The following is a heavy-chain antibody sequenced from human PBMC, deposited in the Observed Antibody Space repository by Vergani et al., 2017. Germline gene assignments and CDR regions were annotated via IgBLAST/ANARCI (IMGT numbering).Heavy chain of an antibody. CDR2: INPNSGGT. J-gene: IGHJ6*02. CDR1: GYTFIGYY. V-gene: IGHV1-2*02. Sequence: QVQLVQSGAEVKKPGASVTVSCKASGYTFIGYYMHWVRQAPGQGLEWMGWINPNSGGTNYAQKFQGRVTMTRDTSISTAYMELSRLRSDDTAVYYCSCSRSLDYYYGMDVWGQGTTVTVSS. CDR3: SCSRSLDYYYGMDV. D-gene: IGHD2-15*01.